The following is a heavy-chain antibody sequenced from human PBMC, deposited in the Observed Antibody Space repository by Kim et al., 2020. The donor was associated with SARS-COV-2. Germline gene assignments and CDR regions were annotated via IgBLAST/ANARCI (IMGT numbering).Heavy chain of an antibody. CDR2: INSDGSST. Sequence: GGSLRLSCAASGFTFSSYWIHWVRQAPGKGLVWVSRINSDGSSTIYADSVKGRFTIFRDNAKNTLYLQMNSLRAEDTAVYYCARDGPAASIYLDYWGQGTLVTVSS. CDR3: ARDGPAASIYLDY. J-gene: IGHJ4*02. V-gene: IGHV3-74*01. D-gene: IGHD2-2*01. CDR1: GFTFSSYW.